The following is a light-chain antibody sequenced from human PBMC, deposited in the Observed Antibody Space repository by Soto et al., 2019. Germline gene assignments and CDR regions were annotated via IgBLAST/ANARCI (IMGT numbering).Light chain of an antibody. CDR3: QQLNSYPGT. J-gene: IGKJ4*01. Sequence: DIQLTQSPSFLSASVGDRVTITCRASQGISSYLAWYQQKPGKAPKLLIYAASTLQSGVPSRFSGSGSGTEFSLTISSPQPEDFATYYCQQLNSYPGTFGGGTKVEIK. CDR2: AAS. V-gene: IGKV1-9*01. CDR1: QGISSY.